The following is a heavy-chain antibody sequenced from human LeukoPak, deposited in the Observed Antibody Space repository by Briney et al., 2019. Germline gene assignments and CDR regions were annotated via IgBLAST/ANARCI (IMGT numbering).Heavy chain of an antibody. Sequence: GESLKISCKGSGHSFSTDWIAWVRQMPGKGLEWMGVIYAGDADTRYSPSFQGQVTISADKPLNTAYLQWTNLKASDTAMYYCARFRRELMDGFDFWGQGTLVTVSS. D-gene: IGHD1-7*01. CDR1: GHSFSTDW. V-gene: IGHV5-51*01. J-gene: IGHJ4*02. CDR2: IYAGDADT. CDR3: ARFRRELMDGFDF.